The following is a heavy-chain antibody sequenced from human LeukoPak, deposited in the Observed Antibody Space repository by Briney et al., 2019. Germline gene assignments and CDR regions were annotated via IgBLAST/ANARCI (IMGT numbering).Heavy chain of an antibody. J-gene: IGHJ6*01. V-gene: IGHV3-23*01. D-gene: IGHD1-26*01. CDR1: GFTFSGFA. CDR3: AKMKGHPLPKYYMDV. Sequence: GGSLRLSCAASGFTFSGFAMSWVRRTPRKGLEWVSGISGSGDNTLYADSVKGRFTISRDNSKNTLYLETNSLRAEDTAIYYCAKMKGHPLPKYYMDVWGQGTTVTVSS. CDR2: ISGSGDNT.